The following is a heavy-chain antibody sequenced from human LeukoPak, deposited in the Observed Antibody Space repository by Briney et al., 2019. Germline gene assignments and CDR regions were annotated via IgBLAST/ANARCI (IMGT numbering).Heavy chain of an antibody. D-gene: IGHD3-3*01. CDR2: IYTSGST. J-gene: IGHJ6*03. CDR1: GYSISSGYY. Sequence: SETLSLTCTVSGYSISSGYYWSWIRQPAGKGLEWIGRIYTSGSTNYNPSLKSRVTISVDTSKNQFSLKLSSVTAADTAVYYCARSFWSGTPPGYYYYYMDVWGKGTTVTVSS. V-gene: IGHV4-61*02. CDR3: ARSFWSGTPPGYYYYYMDV.